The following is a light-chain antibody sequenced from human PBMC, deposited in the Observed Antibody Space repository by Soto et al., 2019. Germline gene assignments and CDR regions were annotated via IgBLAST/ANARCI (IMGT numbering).Light chain of an antibody. Sequence: QSVLTQPPSASGTPGQRVTISCSGSSSSIGSNSVNWYQQLPRTAPKVLIYTNNQRPSGVPDRFSGSKSGTSASLAISGLQSKDEADYYCAAWDGSLNVYVFGTGTKVTVL. J-gene: IGLJ1*01. CDR3: AAWDGSLNVYV. CDR1: SSSIGSNS. CDR2: TNN. V-gene: IGLV1-44*01.